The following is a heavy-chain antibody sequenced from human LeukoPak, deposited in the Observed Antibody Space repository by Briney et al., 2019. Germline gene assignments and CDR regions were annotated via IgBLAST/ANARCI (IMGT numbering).Heavy chain of an antibody. V-gene: IGHV3-9*01. CDR1: GFTFDDYA. CDR3: AKDSLPFIAAAGHVGDY. J-gene: IGHJ4*02. Sequence: GGSLRLSCAASGFTFDDYAMHWVRQAPGKGLEWVSGISWNSGSIGYADSVKGRFTISRDNAENSLYLQMNSLRAEDTALYYCAKDSLPFIAAAGHVGDYWGQGTLVTVSS. D-gene: IGHD6-13*01. CDR2: ISWNSGSI.